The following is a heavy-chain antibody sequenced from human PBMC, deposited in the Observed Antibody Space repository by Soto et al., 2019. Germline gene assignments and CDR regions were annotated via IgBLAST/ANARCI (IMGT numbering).Heavy chain of an antibody. D-gene: IGHD2-21*02. V-gene: IGHV3-73*02. CDR2: IRSKANNYAT. CDR3: TRHALQYCGGDCYLLPYFDL. Sequence: EVQLVESGGGLVQPGGSLKLSCAASGFTFSGSAMHWVRQASGKGLVWVGRIRSKANNYATAYAASVKGRFTISRDDSKTTAYLQMNSLKAEDTAVYYCTRHALQYCGGDCYLLPYFDLWGRGTLVTVSS. CDR1: GFTFSGSA. J-gene: IGHJ2*01.